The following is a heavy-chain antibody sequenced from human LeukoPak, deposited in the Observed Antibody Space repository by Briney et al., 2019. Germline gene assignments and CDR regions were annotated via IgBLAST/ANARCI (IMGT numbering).Heavy chain of an antibody. CDR2: INPNGGST. D-gene: IGHD3-10*01. CDR3: ARYSYYGSDSSDY. J-gene: IGHJ4*02. V-gene: IGHV1-46*01. Sequence: ASVKVSCKASGYTFTNYYIHWVRQAPGQGLEWVGLINPNGGSTGYAQRFQGRVTVTTDTSTSTVYMELNSLGSEDTAVYYCARYSYYGSDSSDYWGQGTLVTVSS. CDR1: GYTFTNYY.